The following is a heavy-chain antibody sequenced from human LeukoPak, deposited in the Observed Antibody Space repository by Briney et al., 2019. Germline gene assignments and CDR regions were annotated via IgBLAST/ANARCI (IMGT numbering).Heavy chain of an antibody. CDR1: GFTFSSYW. Sequence: GGSLRLSCAASGFTFSSYWMSWVRQAPGTGLEWVANIKQDGSEKYYVDSVKGRFTISRDNAKNSLYLQMNNLRAEDTAVYYCAGRVTGYSSGYVYWGQGTLVTVSS. V-gene: IGHV3-7*03. CDR3: AGRVTGYSSGYVY. CDR2: IKQDGSEK. D-gene: IGHD5-18*01. J-gene: IGHJ4*02.